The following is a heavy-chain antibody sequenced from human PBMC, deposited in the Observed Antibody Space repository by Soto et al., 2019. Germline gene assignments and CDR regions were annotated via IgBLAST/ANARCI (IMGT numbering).Heavy chain of an antibody. Sequence: ASVKVSCKASGGTFSSYAISWVRQAPGQGLEWMGGIIPIFGTANYAQKFQGRVTITADESTSTAYMELSSLRSEDTAVYYCAIHIPPSYGMYVLAQRTAVTVSS. V-gene: IGHV1-69*01. D-gene: IGHD2-21*01. CDR3: AIHIPPSYGMYV. CDR1: GGTFSSYA. CDR2: IIPIFGTA. J-gene: IGHJ6*02.